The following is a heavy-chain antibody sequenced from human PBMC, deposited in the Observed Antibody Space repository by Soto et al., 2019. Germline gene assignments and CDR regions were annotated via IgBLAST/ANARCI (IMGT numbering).Heavy chain of an antibody. CDR1: GFTFSSYW. J-gene: IGHJ6*02. CDR2: IKQDGSEK. V-gene: IGHV3-7*01. D-gene: IGHD2-2*01. Sequence: GGSLRLSCAASGFTFSSYWMSWVRQAPGKGLEWVANIKQDGSEKYYVDSVKGRFTISRDNAKNSLYLQMNSLRAEDTAVYYCARDGERAAAILYYYYYYGMDVWGQATTVTVSS. CDR3: ARDGERAAAILYYYYYYGMDV.